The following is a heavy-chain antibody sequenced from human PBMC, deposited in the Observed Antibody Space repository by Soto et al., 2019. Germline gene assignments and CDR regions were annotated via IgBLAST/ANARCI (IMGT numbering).Heavy chain of an antibody. CDR1: GGSFSGHY. CDR2: INHSGST. Sequence: SETVSLTCAVYGGSFSGHYWSWIRQDPGKGLEWIGEINHSGSTNYNPSLKSRVTISVDTSKNQFSLKLSSVTAADTSVYYCASGITLKAVVQRDAHDKTYFDCWGSGKLVTVSA. D-gene: IGHD2-15*01. V-gene: IGHV4-34*01. CDR3: ASGITLKAVVQRDAHDKTYFDC. J-gene: IGHJ4*01.